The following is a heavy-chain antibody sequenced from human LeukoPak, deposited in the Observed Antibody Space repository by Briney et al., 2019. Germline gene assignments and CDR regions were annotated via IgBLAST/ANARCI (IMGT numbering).Heavy chain of an antibody. D-gene: IGHD4-17*01. CDR1: GFIVSTNH. V-gene: IGHV3-53*01. CDR2: IYSGGST. Sequence: GGSLRLSCAASGFIVSTNHMSWVRQAPGKGLEWASVIYSGGSTSYADSVKGRFIISRDNSKNTLYLQMNSLRADDSAVYYCARGLHGDPFSWGQGTLVTVSS. J-gene: IGHJ5*02. CDR3: ARGLHGDPFS.